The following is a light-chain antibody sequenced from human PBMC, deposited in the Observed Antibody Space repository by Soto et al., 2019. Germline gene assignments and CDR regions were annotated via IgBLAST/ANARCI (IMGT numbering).Light chain of an antibody. CDR1: QSVSSSY. J-gene: IGKJ2*01. CDR2: GAS. V-gene: IGKV3-20*01. Sequence: EIVLTQSPGILSLSPGERATLSCRASQSVSSSYLAWYQQKPGQAPRLLMSGASSRATGIPDRFSGSGSGTDFTLIISRLEPEDFEVYYCQQCGSSPPFTFGQGTKLEIK. CDR3: QQCGSSPPFT.